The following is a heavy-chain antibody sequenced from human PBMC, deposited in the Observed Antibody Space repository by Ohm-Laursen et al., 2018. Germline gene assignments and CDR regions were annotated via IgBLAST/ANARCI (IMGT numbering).Heavy chain of an antibody. J-gene: IGHJ4*02. CDR2: IYNSGST. CDR1: GGSISSYY. V-gene: IGHV4-59*01. Sequence: SETLSLTCSVSGGSISSYYWSWIRQPPGKRLEWIGYIYNSGSTNYNPSLKSRVTISVDTSKNQFSLKLTSVTAADTAVYYCARTMVTRASDHWGQGTLVTVSS. D-gene: IGHD4/OR15-4a*01. CDR3: ARTMVTRASDH.